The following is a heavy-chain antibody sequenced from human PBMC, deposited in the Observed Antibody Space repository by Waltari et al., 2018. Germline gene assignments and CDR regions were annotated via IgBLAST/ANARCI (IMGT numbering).Heavy chain of an antibody. Sequence: QVHLVESGGGVVQPGRSLKLSCVESGFTFSTYGMTRVRQAPGRGLEWVASIWFDGSNENYGDSVKGRFIISRDNSKHTLYLQMNSLRVEDTAVYYCARDNYYDSSGYRQLYYFDYWGQGTLVTVSS. J-gene: IGHJ4*02. D-gene: IGHD3-22*01. CDR3: ARDNYYDSSGYRQLYYFDY. CDR2: IWFDGSNE. CDR1: GFTFSTYG. V-gene: IGHV3-33*01.